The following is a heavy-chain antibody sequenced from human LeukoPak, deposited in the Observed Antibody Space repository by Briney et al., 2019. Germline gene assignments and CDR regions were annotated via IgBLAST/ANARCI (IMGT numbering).Heavy chain of an antibody. CDR1: GYSISSGYR. J-gene: IGHJ4*02. CDR2: IYHSGTT. Sequence: RTSETLSLTCAVSGYSISSGYRWGWIRQPPGKGLEWIGSIYHSGTTHHNPSLKSRVTISVDTSKNRFSLKLSSVTAADTAIYYCARTDGSGSDYWGQGTLVTVSS. CDR3: ARTDGSGSDY. V-gene: IGHV4-38-2*01. D-gene: IGHD3-10*01.